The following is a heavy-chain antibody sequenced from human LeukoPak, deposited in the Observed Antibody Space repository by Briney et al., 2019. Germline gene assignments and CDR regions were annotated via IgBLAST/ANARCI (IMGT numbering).Heavy chain of an antibody. D-gene: IGHD3-22*01. CDR3: ARYYYDSSGYRAKYYFDY. V-gene: IGHV4-39*07. J-gene: IGHJ4*02. CDR1: GGSISSSSYY. Sequence: PSETLSLTCTVSGGSISSSSYYWGWIRQPPGKGLEWIGSIYYSGSTYYNPSLKGRVTISVDTSKNQFSLKLSSVTAADTAVYYCARYYYDSSGYRAKYYFDYWGQGTLVTVSS. CDR2: IYYSGST.